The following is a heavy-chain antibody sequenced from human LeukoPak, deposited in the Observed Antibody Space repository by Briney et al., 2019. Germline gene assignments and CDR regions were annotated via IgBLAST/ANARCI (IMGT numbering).Heavy chain of an antibody. J-gene: IGHJ4*02. Sequence: GGSLRLSCAASGFTFSSYAMSWVRQAPGKGLEWVSAISGSGGSTCYADSVKGRFTISRDNSKNTLYLQMNSLRAEDTAVYYCAKEAYYYDSSGYYLFDYWGQGTLVTVSS. CDR3: AKEAYYYDSSGYYLFDY. CDR2: ISGSGGST. V-gene: IGHV3-23*01. D-gene: IGHD3-22*01. CDR1: GFTFSSYA.